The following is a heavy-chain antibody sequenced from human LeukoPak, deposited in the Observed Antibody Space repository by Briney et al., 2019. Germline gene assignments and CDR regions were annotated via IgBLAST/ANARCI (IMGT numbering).Heavy chain of an antibody. J-gene: IGHJ4*02. D-gene: IGHD4-17*01. CDR2: INHSGST. V-gene: IGHV4-34*01. Sequence: PSETLSLTCAVYGGSFSGYYWSWIRQPPGKGLEWIGEINHSGSTNYNPSLKSRVTISVDTSKNQSSLKLSSVTAADTAVYYCARGSVMTTVTFDYWGQGTLVTVSS. CDR1: GGSFSGYY. CDR3: ARGSVMTTVTFDY.